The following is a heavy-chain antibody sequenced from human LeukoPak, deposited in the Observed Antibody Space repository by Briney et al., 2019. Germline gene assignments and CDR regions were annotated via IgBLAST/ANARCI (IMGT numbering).Heavy chain of an antibody. D-gene: IGHD4-17*01. CDR3: ARGDGDYLYYFDY. CDR1: GGSFSGYY. V-gene: IGHV4-34*01. CDR2: INHSGSI. Sequence: SETLSLTCAVYGGSFSGYYWIWIRQPPGKGLEWIGEINHSGSINYNPSLKSRVTISVDTSKNQFSLKLSSVTAADTAVYYCARGDGDYLYYFDYWGQGTLVTVSS. J-gene: IGHJ4*02.